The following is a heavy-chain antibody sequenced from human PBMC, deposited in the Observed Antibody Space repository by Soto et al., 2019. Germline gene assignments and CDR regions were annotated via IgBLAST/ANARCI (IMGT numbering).Heavy chain of an antibody. V-gene: IGHV3-7*05. CDR2: IKQDGSEK. J-gene: IGHJ6*02. D-gene: IGHD2-2*02. CDR3: AREGFTIVVVPAATPNYYYGMDA. CDR1: GFTFSSYW. Sequence: PEGSLRLSCAASGFTFSSYWMSWVRQAPGKGLEWVANIKQDGSEKYYVDSVKGRFTISRDNAKNSLYLQMNSLRAEDTAVYYCAREGFTIVVVPAATPNYYYGMDALCQATRNSVSS.